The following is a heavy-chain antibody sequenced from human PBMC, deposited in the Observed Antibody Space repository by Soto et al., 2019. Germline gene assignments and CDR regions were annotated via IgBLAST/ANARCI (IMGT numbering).Heavy chain of an antibody. D-gene: IGHD3-9*01. CDR1: GFTFSSYG. V-gene: IGHV3-64D*06. CDR2: IGSDGDST. CDR3: VKGPYSDISTGYYTFDY. J-gene: IGHJ4*02. Sequence: RLSCSASGFTFSSYGMHWVRQAPGKGLAYVSAIGSDGDSTYYADSVNGRFTISRDNNKNTVYLQMSSLRADDTAVYYCVKGPYSDISTGYYTFDYWGQGTLVTVSS.